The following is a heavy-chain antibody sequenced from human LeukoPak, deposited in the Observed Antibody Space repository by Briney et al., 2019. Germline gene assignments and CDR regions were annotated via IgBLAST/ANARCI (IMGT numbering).Heavy chain of an antibody. Sequence: GASVKVSCKASGYTFTSNYIHWVRQAPGQGLEWMGMIYPRDGSTSYAQKFQGRVTMTEDTSTDTAYMELSSLRSEDTAVYYCARFGLYYYGMDVWGQGTTVTVSS. CDR2: IYPRDGST. J-gene: IGHJ6*02. V-gene: IGHV1-46*01. D-gene: IGHD3-10*01. CDR1: GYTFTSNY. CDR3: ARFGLYYYGMDV.